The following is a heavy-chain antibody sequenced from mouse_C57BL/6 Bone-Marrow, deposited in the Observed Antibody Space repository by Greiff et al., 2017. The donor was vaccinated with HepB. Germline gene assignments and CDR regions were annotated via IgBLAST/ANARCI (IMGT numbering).Heavy chain of an antibody. CDR1: GYTFTSYW. D-gene: IGHD2-1*01. J-gene: IGHJ2*01. V-gene: IGHV1-72*01. CDR3: ATRVYYGNYYFDY. Sequence: QVHVKQPGAELVKPGASVKLSCKASGYTFTSYWMHWVKQRPGRGLEWIGRIDPNSGGTKYNEKFKSKATLTVEKPSSTAYMQLSSLSSEDSAVYYCATRVYYGNYYFDYWGQGTTLTVSS. CDR2: IDPNSGGT.